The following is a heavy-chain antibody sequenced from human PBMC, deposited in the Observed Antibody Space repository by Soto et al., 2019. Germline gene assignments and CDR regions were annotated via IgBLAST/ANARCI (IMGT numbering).Heavy chain of an antibody. V-gene: IGHV3-30*18. J-gene: IGHJ4*02. CDR3: AKTPPPPGIAVAYH. CDR1: GFTFSSYG. CDR2: ISYDGSNK. D-gene: IGHD6-19*01. Sequence: PGGSLRLSCAASGFTFSSYGMHWVRQAPGKGLEWVAVISYDGSNKYYADSVKGRFTISRDNSKNTLYLQMNSLRAEDTAVYYCAKTPPPPGIAVAYHWGQGTLVTVSS.